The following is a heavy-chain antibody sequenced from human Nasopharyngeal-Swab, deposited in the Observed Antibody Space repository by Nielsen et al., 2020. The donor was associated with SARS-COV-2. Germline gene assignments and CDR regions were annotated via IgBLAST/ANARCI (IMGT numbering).Heavy chain of an antibody. D-gene: IGHD4-17*01. CDR2: IYSGGST. V-gene: IGHV3-53*01. CDR1: GFTVSSNY. J-gene: IGHJ4*02. CDR3: ARGRGGFGYGDYVDY. Sequence: GGSLRLSCAASGFTVSSNYMSWVRQAPGKGLEWVSVIYSGGSTYYADSVKGRFTISRDNSKDTLYLQVNSLRAEDTAVYYCARGRGGFGYGDYVDYWGQGTRVTVSS.